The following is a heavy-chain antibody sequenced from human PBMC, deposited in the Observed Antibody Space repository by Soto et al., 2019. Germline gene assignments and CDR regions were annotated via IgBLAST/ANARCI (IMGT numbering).Heavy chain of an antibody. CDR3: AKEIVSYTYGACDN. J-gene: IGHJ4*02. CDR1: GFTFSSYG. V-gene: IGHV3-30*18. Sequence: QVQLVESGGAVVQPGKSLRLSCAASGFTFSSYGMYWIRQAPGKGLEWVAAISYDGSNKFHVDSVNARFTISRDNSQNTLYLEMNRLRTEDTVVYYCAKEIVSYTYGACDNWGQGALVTVSS. CDR2: ISYDGSNK. D-gene: IGHD5-18*01.